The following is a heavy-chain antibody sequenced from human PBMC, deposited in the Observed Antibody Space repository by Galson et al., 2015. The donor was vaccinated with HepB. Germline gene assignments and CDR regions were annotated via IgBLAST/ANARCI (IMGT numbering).Heavy chain of an antibody. J-gene: IGHJ4*02. CDR3: ARMRSGVDY. CDR2: IYSGGST. CDR1: GFTASSNY. D-gene: IGHD3-10*01. Sequence: SLRLSCAASGFTASSNYMSWVRQAPGKGLEWVSVIYSGGSTYYADSVKGRFTISRDNSKNTLYLQMNSLRAEDTAVYYCARMRSGVDYWGQGTLVTVSS. V-gene: IGHV3-66*02.